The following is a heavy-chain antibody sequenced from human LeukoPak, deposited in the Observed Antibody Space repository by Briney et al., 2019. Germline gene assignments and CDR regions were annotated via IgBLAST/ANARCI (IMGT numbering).Heavy chain of an antibody. CDR2: ISGSGGKT. D-gene: IGHD3-22*01. CDR1: GFTVSTNY. Sequence: TGGSLRLSCGASGFTVSTNYMSWVRQAPGKGLEWVSGISGSGGKTYYADSVKGRFTISRDNSKNTLYLQMDSLRAEDTAVYYCAKDCVYYYDSSGPYYFDYWGQGTLVTVSS. J-gene: IGHJ4*02. V-gene: IGHV3-23*01. CDR3: AKDCVYYYDSSGPYYFDY.